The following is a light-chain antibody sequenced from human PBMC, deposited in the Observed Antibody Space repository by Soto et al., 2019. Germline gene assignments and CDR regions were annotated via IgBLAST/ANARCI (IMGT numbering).Light chain of an antibody. CDR2: AAS. Sequence: EIVLTQSPGTLSLSPGERATLSCRASQSVTSNYLAWYQLKPGQAPRLLIYAASNTATGIPDRFSGSGSGTDVTLSISRLEPEDFAVYYCQQYGSTPSITFGQGTRLEIK. J-gene: IGKJ5*01. V-gene: IGKV3-20*01. CDR3: QQYGSTPSIT. CDR1: QSVTSNY.